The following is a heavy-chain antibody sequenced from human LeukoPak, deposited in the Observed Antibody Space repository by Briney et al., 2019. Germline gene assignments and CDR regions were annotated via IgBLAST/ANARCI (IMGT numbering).Heavy chain of an antibody. D-gene: IGHD6-19*01. CDR2: IYYSGST. J-gene: IGHJ5*02. V-gene: IGHV4-59*01. CDR3: ARGGYSSGWYASGFDP. Sequence: SETLSLTCTVSGGSISSYYWSWIRQPPGKGLEWIGYIYYSGSTNYNPSLKSRVTISVDTSKNQFSLKLSSVTAADTAVYYCARGGYSSGWYASGFDPWGQGTLVTVSS. CDR1: GGSISSYY.